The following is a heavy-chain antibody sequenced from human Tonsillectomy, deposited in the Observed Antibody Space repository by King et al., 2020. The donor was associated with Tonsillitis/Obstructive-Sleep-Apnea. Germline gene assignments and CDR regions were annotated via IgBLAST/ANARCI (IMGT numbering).Heavy chain of an antibody. CDR1: GFTVSSNY. V-gene: IGHV3-53*01. Sequence: AQLVQYGGGLIQPGGSLRLSCAASGFTVSSNYMSWVRQAPGKGLEWVYSVKGRFTISRDNSKNTLYFQMNSLRAEDTAVYYCASRDFWSGYLAYWGQGTLVTVSS. J-gene: IGHJ4*02. CDR3: ASRDFWSGYLAY. D-gene: IGHD3-3*01.